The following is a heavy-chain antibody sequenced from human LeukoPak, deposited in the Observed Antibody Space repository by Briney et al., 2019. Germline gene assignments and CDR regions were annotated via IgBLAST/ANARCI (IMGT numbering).Heavy chain of an antibody. Sequence: SETLSLTCTVSGYSISSGYYWGWIRQPPGKGLEWIGSIYHSGSTYYNPSLKSRVTISVDTSKNQFSLKLSSVTAADTAVYYCARDYGGNSGDYWGQGTLVTVSS. V-gene: IGHV4-38-2*02. CDR2: IYHSGST. CDR3: ARDYGGNSGDY. CDR1: GYSISSGYY. D-gene: IGHD4-23*01. J-gene: IGHJ4*02.